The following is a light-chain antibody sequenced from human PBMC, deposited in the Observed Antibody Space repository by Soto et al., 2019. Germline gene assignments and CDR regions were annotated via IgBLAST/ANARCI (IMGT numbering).Light chain of an antibody. Sequence: DFQMTQSPSTLSASLGDRVTITCRASQSIGSSLAWYQQKPGKAPNLLIYKASSLGSGVPPRFSGSGSRTEFNLTISSLQPDDFSTYYCQQYNSYPRTFGQGTKVEIK. CDR3: QQYNSYPRT. CDR2: KAS. V-gene: IGKV1-5*03. J-gene: IGKJ1*01. CDR1: QSIGSS.